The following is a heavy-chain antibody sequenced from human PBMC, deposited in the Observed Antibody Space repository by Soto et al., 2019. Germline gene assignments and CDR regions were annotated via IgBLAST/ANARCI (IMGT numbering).Heavy chain of an antibody. CDR1: GYTFTSYG. J-gene: IGHJ5*02. Sequence: GASVKVSCKASGYTFTSYGISWVRQDPGQGLEWMGWISAYNGNTNYAQKLQGRVTMTTDTSTSTAYMELRSLRSDDTAVYYCARDPTYYDFWSGYYSPWFDPWGQGTLVTVSS. V-gene: IGHV1-18*01. D-gene: IGHD3-3*01. CDR3: ARDPTYYDFWSGYYSPWFDP. CDR2: ISAYNGNT.